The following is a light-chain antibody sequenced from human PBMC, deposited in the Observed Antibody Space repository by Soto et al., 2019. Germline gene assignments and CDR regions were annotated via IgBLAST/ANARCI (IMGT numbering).Light chain of an antibody. CDR2: AAS. Sequence: DIQMTQSPSSLSASVGDRVTITCRASQGISNYLAWYQQKPGKVPKLLIYAASTLQSGVPSRFSDSGSGTDFTLTISSLQPEDVATYYCQKYNSAPALTFGGGTKVDIK. CDR3: QKYNSAPALT. CDR1: QGISNY. J-gene: IGKJ4*01. V-gene: IGKV1-27*01.